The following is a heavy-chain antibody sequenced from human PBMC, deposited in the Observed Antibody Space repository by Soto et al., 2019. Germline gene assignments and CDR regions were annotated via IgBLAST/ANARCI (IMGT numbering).Heavy chain of an antibody. J-gene: IGHJ6*02. CDR1: GFTFSSYA. Sequence: GGSLRLSCAASGFTFSSYAMSWVRQAPGKGLEWVSAISGSGGSTYYADSVKGRFTISRDNSKNTLYLQMNSLRAEDTAVYYCAKDIWGSSFYYGMDVWGQGTTVTVSS. CDR3: AKDIWGSSFYYGMDV. CDR2: ISGSGGST. V-gene: IGHV3-23*01. D-gene: IGHD6-6*01.